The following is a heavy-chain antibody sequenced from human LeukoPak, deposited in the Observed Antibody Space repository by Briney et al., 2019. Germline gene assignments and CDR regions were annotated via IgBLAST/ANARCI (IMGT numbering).Heavy chain of an antibody. Sequence: PSETLSLTCTVSGGSINSYYWSWIRQPPGKGLEWLGYIYYSGRTNYNPSLKSRVTISVDTSKNQFSMKLSSVTAADTAVYYCARLPLDYDILTGYYDYFDYWGQGTLVTVSS. CDR1: GGSINSYY. V-gene: IGHV4-59*08. D-gene: IGHD3-9*01. CDR3: ARLPLDYDILTGYYDYFDY. CDR2: IYYSGRT. J-gene: IGHJ4*02.